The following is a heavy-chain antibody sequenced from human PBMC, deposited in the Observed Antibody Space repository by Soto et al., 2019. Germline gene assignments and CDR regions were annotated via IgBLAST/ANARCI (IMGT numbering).Heavy chain of an antibody. CDR1: GGSISSNSYY. CDR2: MYYGGAT. Sequence: QLQLQESGPGLVKPSETLSLACTVSGGSISSNSYYWDWIRQPPGKGLEWIGSMYYGGATYHNPSLQSRVTISVDTSKNQFSLHLSSVTAADTAVYYCARHAAYDSVWGKSDGSDYWGQGTLVTVSS. CDR3: ARHAAYDSVWGKSDGSDY. J-gene: IGHJ4*02. D-gene: IGHD3-16*01. V-gene: IGHV4-39*01.